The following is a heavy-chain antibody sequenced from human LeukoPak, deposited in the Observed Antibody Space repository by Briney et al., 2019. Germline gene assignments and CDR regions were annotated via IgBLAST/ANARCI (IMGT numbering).Heavy chain of an antibody. CDR1: GFTFSSYG. J-gene: IGHJ4*02. CDR3: ARGAKWAYYFDY. Sequence: PGGSLRLSCAASGFTFSSYGMHWVRQAPGKGLEWVAVISYGGSNKYYADSVKGRFTISRDNSKNTLYLQMNSLRAEDTAVYYCARGAKWAYYFDYWGQGTLVTVSS. D-gene: IGHD1-26*01. V-gene: IGHV3-30*03. CDR2: ISYGGSNK.